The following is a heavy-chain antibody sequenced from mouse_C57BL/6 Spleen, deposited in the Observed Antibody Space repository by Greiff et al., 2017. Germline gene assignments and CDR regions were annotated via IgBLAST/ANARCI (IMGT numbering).Heavy chain of an antibody. Sequence: VQLQQSGAELVRPGASVKLSCTASGFNIKDDYMHWVKQRPEQGLEWIGWIDPENGDTEYASKFQGKATITADTSSNTAYLQLSRLTSEDTAVYYCTTPSITTVVARRFAYWGQGTLVTVSA. D-gene: IGHD1-1*01. CDR1: GFNIKDDY. CDR2: IDPENGDT. J-gene: IGHJ3*01. V-gene: IGHV14-4*01. CDR3: TTPSITTVVARRFAY.